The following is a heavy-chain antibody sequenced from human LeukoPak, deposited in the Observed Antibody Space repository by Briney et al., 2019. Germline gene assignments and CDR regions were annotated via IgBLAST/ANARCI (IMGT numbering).Heavy chain of an antibody. D-gene: IGHD3-3*02. V-gene: IGHV3-74*03. CDR1: GFTFSRYW. CDR3: TTVLISNRSIHFCY. CDR2: ISTNRSNI. J-gene: IGHJ4*02. Sequence: GGSLRLSCAASGFTFSRYWMHWVRQAPGKGLMWVSRISTNRSNILYADSVKGRFTISRDNAKNTLYLQMNSLGAEDTAVYYCTTVLISNRSIHFCYWGQGTLVTVSS.